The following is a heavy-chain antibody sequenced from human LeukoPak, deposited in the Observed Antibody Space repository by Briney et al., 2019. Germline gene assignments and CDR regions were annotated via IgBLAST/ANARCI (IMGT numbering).Heavy chain of an antibody. CDR1: LGSISSGGYT. D-gene: IGHD6-13*01. CDR3: ARGVFISWYSGNWFDP. J-gene: IGHJ5*02. CDR2: IYHSGST. V-gene: IGHV4-30-2*01. Sequence: PSQTLSLTCTLSLGSISSGGYTSSWIRQPPRKGLEWIVYIYHSGSTYYNPSLKSRLTISVDRSKNAFSLKLSSVTASDMAVYYCARGVFISWYSGNWFDPWGQGTLVTVSS.